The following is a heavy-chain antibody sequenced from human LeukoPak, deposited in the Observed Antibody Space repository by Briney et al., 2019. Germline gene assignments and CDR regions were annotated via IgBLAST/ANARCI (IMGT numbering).Heavy chain of an antibody. Sequence: SETLSLPCTVSGGSISSYYWSWIRQPPGKGLEWIGYIYYSGNTNYNSSLESRVTISVDTSKNQFSLRLNSVTAADTAVYYCVRGRAWFDPWGQGTLVTVSS. CDR3: VRGRAWFDP. J-gene: IGHJ5*02. D-gene: IGHD3-10*01. V-gene: IGHV4-59*01. CDR1: GGSISSYY. CDR2: IYYSGNT.